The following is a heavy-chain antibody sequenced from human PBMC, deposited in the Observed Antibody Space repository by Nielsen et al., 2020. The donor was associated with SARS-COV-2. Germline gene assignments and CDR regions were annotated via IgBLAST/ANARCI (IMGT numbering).Heavy chain of an antibody. J-gene: IGHJ6*03. CDR2: IYSSGRT. CDR1: GGSINSYY. D-gene: IGHD5-24*01. V-gene: IGHV4-59*01. Sequence: SETLSLTCTVSGGSINSYYWNWIRQPPGKGLEWIGYIYSSGRTNDNPSLKSRVTISVDTSKNQFSLKLSSVTAADTAVYYCARLRMAYYMDVWGKGTTVTVSS. CDR3: ARLRMAYYMDV.